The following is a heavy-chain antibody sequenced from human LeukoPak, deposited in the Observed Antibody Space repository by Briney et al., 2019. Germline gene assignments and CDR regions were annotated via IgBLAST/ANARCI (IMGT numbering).Heavy chain of an antibody. D-gene: IGHD5-24*01. V-gene: IGHV4-39*01. CDR2: IYYSGST. Sequence: PSETLSLTCTVSGGSISSYYWGWVRQPPGKGLEWIGSIYYSGSTYYNPSLKSRVTISVDTSKNQFSLKLSSVTAADTAVYYCARSRWLRQFDYWGQGTLVTVSS. CDR3: ARSRWLRQFDY. J-gene: IGHJ4*02. CDR1: GGSISSYY.